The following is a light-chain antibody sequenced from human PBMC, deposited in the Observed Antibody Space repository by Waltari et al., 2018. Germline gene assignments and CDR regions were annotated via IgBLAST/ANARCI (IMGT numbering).Light chain of an antibody. CDR1: QSVSTW. Sequence: DVQMTQSPSTLSASVGDRVTITCRASQSVSTWLAWYQQKPGKAPNLLIYRASTLETGVPSRFSGSGSGTEFTLTISSLQPDDFATYYCQQYGIYRAFGQGTKMDIK. CDR2: RAS. V-gene: IGKV1-5*03. J-gene: IGKJ1*01. CDR3: QQYGIYRA.